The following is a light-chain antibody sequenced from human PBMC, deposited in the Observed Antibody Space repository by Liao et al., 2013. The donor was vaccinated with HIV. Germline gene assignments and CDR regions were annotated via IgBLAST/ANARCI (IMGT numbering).Light chain of an antibody. V-gene: IGLV3-1*01. J-gene: IGLJ1*01. CDR1: KLGDKY. CDR3: QAWDSTIAYV. Sequence: SYELTQAPSVSVSPGQTASITCSGDKLGDKYVCWYQQKAGLSPVLVIYHDNRRPSGIPERFSGSNSGNTATLTISGTQAMDEADYYCQAWDSTIAYVFGTGTKVTVL. CDR2: HDN.